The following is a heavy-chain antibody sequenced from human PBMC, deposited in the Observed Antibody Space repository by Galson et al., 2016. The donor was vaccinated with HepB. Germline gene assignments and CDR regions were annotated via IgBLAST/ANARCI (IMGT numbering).Heavy chain of an antibody. D-gene: IGHD3-3*01. CDR1: GLTFSRYW. V-gene: IGHV3-74*01. CDR2: INGDGSGV. CDR3: ASGSWSGYAPFDY. J-gene: IGHJ4*02. Sequence: SLRLSCAASGLTFSRYWMHWVRQAPGKGLAWVSRINGDGSGVNYTDSVKARFTISRANARNTFYLQMNSLRADDTAVYFCASGSWSGYAPFDYWCQGIQVAVST.